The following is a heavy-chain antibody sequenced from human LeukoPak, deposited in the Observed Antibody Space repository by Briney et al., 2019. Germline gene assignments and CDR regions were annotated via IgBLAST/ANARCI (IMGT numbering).Heavy chain of an antibody. CDR3: ARGGCSSTSCYPAYGSGSYYYYYYYMDV. V-gene: IGHV3-21*01. J-gene: IGHJ6*03. CDR2: ISSSSSYI. CDR1: GFTFSSYS. D-gene: IGHD2-2*01. Sequence: GGPLRLSCAASGFTFSSYSMNWVRQAPGKGLEWVSSISSSSSYIYYADSVKGRFTISRDNAKNSLYLQMNSLRAEDTAVYYCARGGCSSTSCYPAYGSGSYYYYYYYMDVWGKGTTVTVSS.